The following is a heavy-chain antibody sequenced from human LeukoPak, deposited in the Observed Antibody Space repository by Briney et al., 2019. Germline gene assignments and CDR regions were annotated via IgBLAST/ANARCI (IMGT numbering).Heavy chain of an antibody. V-gene: IGHV4-59*12. CDR3: ARDTTFDYYQSTGYLDY. J-gene: IGHJ4*02. CDR1: GASISGYY. D-gene: IGHD3-22*01. Sequence: SETLSLTCTVSGASISGYYWSWIRQSPGKGLEYIGYISYSGSTNYSPSLKSRVTLSVDASKNQFSLKLTSVTAADTAVYFCARDTTFDYYQSTGYLDYWGQGTLVTVSS. CDR2: ISYSGST.